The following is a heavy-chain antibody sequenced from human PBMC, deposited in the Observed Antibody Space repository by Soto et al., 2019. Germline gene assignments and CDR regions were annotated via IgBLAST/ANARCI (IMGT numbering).Heavy chain of an antibody. Sequence: PGGSLRLSCDASGFTFNFYGMHWVRQAPGKGLEWVAVISYDGSDKYYADSVRGRFTISRDNTKNTLWLQMNSLRGEDTAVYYCSKERRYSFDALARWGQGTLVTVSS. V-gene: IGHV3-30*18. D-gene: IGHD5-18*01. CDR2: ISYDGSDK. J-gene: IGHJ3*01. CDR3: SKERRYSFDALAR. CDR1: GFTFNFYG.